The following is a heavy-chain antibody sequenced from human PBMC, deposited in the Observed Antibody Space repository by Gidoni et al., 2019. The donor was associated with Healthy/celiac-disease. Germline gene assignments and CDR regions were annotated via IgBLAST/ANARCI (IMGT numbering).Heavy chain of an antibody. CDR3: ARLVLVEMATRGYFDY. CDR2: INPSGGST. Sequence: QVQLVQSGAEVKKPGASVKVSCKASGSTFTSYYMHWVRQAPGQGLEWMGIINPSGGSTSYAQKFQGRVTMTRDTSTSTVYMELSSLRSEDTAVYYCARLVLVEMATRGYFDYWGQGTLVTVSS. J-gene: IGHJ4*02. V-gene: IGHV1-46*01. CDR1: GSTFTSYY. D-gene: IGHD5-12*01.